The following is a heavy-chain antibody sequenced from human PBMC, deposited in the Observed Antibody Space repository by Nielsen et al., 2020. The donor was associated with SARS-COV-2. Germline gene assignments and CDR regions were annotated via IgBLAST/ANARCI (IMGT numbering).Heavy chain of an antibody. CDR2: ISYDGSDQ. Sequence: GESLKISCAASGFTFSRFGMHWVRQTPGRGLEWVAYISYDGSDQYYEDPLKGRFTISRDNSKNILYLQMNNLRAEDTAVYYCARVSLNADYYYGMDVWGQGTTVTVSS. J-gene: IGHJ6*02. D-gene: IGHD2-15*01. V-gene: IGHV3-30*03. CDR1: GFTFSRFG. CDR3: ARVSLNADYYYGMDV.